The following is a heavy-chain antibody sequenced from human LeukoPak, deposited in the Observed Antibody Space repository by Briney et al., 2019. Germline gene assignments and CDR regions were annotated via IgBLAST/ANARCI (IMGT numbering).Heavy chain of an antibody. J-gene: IGHJ4*02. D-gene: IGHD1-26*01. Sequence: PGGSLRLSCEGSGFPFGSYVMSWVRQAPGKGLEWVSAISGSGGSTYYADSVKGRFTISRDNSKNTLYLQMNSLRAEDTAVYYCAKDRVVGATGPYFDYWGQGTLVTVSS. CDR2: ISGSGGST. CDR1: GFPFGSYV. CDR3: AKDRVVGATGPYFDY. V-gene: IGHV3-23*01.